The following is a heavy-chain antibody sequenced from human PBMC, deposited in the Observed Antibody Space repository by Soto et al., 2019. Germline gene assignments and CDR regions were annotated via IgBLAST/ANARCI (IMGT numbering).Heavy chain of an antibody. D-gene: IGHD6-19*01. CDR3: AKATSGWEYYFEY. CDR2: ISGSGGST. CDR1: GFTFSSYA. Sequence: EVQLLESGGGLVQPGGSLRLSCAASGFTFSSYAMSWVRQAPGKGLEWVSGISGSGGSTYYADSVKGRFTISRDSSRDTLYLQMNSLRAEDTAVYYCAKATSGWEYYFEYWGQGDLVTVSS. V-gene: IGHV3-23*01. J-gene: IGHJ4*02.